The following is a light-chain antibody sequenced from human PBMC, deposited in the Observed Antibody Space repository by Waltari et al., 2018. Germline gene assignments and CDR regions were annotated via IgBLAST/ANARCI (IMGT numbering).Light chain of an antibody. CDR2: GAS. V-gene: IGKV1-5*01. Sequence: DIQMTQSPSTLAAFVGDRVTITCRAIQSISKFLAWYQLKPGKAPKLLIYGASTLDGGVPSRFSGSGYGAEFTLTISSLQPDDVATYHCHQYHTYLWTFGQGTKVEIK. J-gene: IGKJ1*01. CDR1: QSISKF. CDR3: HQYHTYLWT.